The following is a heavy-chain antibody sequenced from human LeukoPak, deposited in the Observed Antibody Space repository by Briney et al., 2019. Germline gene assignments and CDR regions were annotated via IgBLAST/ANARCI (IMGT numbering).Heavy chain of an antibody. Sequence: SQTLSPTCAISGDSVSSNSVAWNWIRQSPSRGLEWLGRTYYRSKWYNDYAVSMKSRITVNPDTSKNQFSLLLNSVTPEDTAVYYCARGRNFAFDIWGQGTMVTVSS. V-gene: IGHV6-1*01. CDR1: GDSVSSNSVA. CDR2: TYYRSKWYN. D-gene: IGHD1-7*01. CDR3: ARGRNFAFDI. J-gene: IGHJ3*02.